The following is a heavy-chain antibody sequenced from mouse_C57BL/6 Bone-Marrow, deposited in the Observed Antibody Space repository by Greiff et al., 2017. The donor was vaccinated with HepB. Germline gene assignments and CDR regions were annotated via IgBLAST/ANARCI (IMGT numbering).Heavy chain of an antibody. CDR2: ISNLAYSI. Sequence: EVMLVESGGGLVQPGGSLKLSCAASGFTFSDYGMAWVRQAPRKGPEWVAFISNLAYSIYYADTVTGRFTISRKNANNTLYLEMSSLRSEDTAMYYCARRGTTVVDYAMDYWGQGTSVTVSS. CDR1: GFTFSDYG. D-gene: IGHD1-1*01. V-gene: IGHV5-15*01. CDR3: ARRGTTVVDYAMDY. J-gene: IGHJ4*01.